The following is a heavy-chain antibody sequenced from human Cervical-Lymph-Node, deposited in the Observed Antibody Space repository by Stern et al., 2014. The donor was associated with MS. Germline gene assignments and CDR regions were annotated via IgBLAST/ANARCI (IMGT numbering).Heavy chain of an antibody. V-gene: IGHV1-69*01. CDR3: ARGDSEAPIYYFDY. J-gene: IGHJ4*02. Sequence: QVQLVQSGAEVKKPGSSVKVSCQTSGGNFSTFAIGWVRQAPGQGLEWMGGITPLCDATNYAQKFHVSLTITADESTRTAYMELISLRPDDPAMYYCARGDSEAPIYYFDYWGQGTLVTVSS. CDR2: ITPLCDAT. D-gene: IGHD2-21*01. CDR1: GGNFSTFA.